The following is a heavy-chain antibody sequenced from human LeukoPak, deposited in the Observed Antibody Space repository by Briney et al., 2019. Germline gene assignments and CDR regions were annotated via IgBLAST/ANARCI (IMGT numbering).Heavy chain of an antibody. J-gene: IGHJ4*02. CDR2: IYYSGST. D-gene: IGHD5-12*01. CDR1: GGSISSYY. Sequence: SETLSLTCTVSGGSISSYYWSWIRQPPGKGLEWIGYIYYSGSTNYNPSLKSRVTISVDTSKNQFSLKLSSVTAADTAVYYCASIGGYDDYWGQGTLVTVSS. V-gene: IGHV4-59*08. CDR3: ASIGGYDDY.